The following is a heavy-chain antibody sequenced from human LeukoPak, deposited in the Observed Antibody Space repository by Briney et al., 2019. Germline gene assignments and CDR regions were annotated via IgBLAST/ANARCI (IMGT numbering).Heavy chain of an antibody. D-gene: IGHD3-10*01. J-gene: IGHJ4*02. CDR3: AREQRYYGSGSYYTPQGSLDY. CDR2: INPNSGGT. V-gene: IGHV1-2*02. Sequence: GASVKVSCKASGYTFTGYYMHWVRQAPGQGLAWMGWINPNSGGTNYAQKFQGRVTMTRDTSISTAYMELSRLRSDDTAVYYCAREQRYYGSGSYYTPQGSLDYWGQGTLVTVSS. CDR1: GYTFTGYY.